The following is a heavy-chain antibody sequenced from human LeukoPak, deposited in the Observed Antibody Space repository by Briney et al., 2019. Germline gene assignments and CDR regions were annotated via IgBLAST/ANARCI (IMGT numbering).Heavy chain of an antibody. Sequence: PSETPSLTCTVSGASISSYYWSWIRQPPGKGLEWIGYIYYSGSTNYNPSLKSRVTISVDTSKNQFSLKLSSVTAADTAVYYCARHRGGYNWFTAFDIWGQGTMVTVSS. CDR3: ARHRGGYNWFTAFDI. CDR2: IYYSGST. D-gene: IGHD5-24*01. CDR1: GASISSYY. V-gene: IGHV4-59*08. J-gene: IGHJ3*02.